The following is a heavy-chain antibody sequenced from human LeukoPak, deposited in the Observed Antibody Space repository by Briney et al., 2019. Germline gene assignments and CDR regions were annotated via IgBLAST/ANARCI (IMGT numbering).Heavy chain of an antibody. J-gene: IGHJ4*02. Sequence: GVSLRLSCAASGFTFSNYWMHWVRQAPGKGLVWVSRINSDGSSTSYADSVKGRITISRDNAKNTLYLQMNRLRADDLAVYYCARGNYGQRGLDYWGQGTLVTVSS. CDR3: ARGNYGQRGLDY. V-gene: IGHV3-74*01. CDR2: INSDGSST. D-gene: IGHD3-10*01. CDR1: GFTFSNYW.